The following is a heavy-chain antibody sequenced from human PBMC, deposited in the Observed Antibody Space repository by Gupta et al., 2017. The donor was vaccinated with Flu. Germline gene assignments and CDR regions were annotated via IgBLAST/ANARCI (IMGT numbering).Heavy chain of an antibody. D-gene: IGHD1-26*01. Sequence: NYAMSWVRQAPGKGLEWVSSLSGSGGATYYADSVKGRFTVSRDNSKNTLYLQMNSLRAEDTAVYYCAKDAPGGGSYFDYWGQGTLVTVSS. CDR3: AKDAPGGGSYFDY. J-gene: IGHJ4*02. V-gene: IGHV3-23*01. CDR1: NYA. CDR2: LSGSGGAT.